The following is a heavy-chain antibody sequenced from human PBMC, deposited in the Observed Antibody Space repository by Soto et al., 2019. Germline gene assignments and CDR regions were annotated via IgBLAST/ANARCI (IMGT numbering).Heavy chain of an antibody. J-gene: IGHJ6*02. V-gene: IGHV1-69*01. CDR1: GDTFKNCV. CDR3: AAELGFGKLSVV. CDR2: IIPLFGTT. Sequence: QVQVVQSGVEVRRPGSSVKVSCKASGDTFKNCVISWVRQAPGQGLEWMGGIIPLFGTTDFAQRFQGRLIITTDESRTTAYMELSRLRSEDTATYYGAAELGFGKLSVVWGQGTTVIVSS. D-gene: IGHD3-10*01.